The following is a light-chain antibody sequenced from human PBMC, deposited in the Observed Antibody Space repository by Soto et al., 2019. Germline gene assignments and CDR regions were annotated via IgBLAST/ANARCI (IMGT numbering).Light chain of an antibody. CDR2: ENN. Sequence: QSVLTQPPSVSAAPGQKVTISCSGSSSNIGNNYVSWYQQLPGTAPKLLIYENNKRPSGIADRFSGSKSGTSATLGITGLQTGDEADYYYGTWDNSLSAFCVFGTGTKLTVL. CDR3: GTWDNSLSAFCV. J-gene: IGLJ1*01. V-gene: IGLV1-51*02. CDR1: SSNIGNNY.